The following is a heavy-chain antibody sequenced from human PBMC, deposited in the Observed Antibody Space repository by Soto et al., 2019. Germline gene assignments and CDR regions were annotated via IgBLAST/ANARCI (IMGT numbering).Heavy chain of an antibody. J-gene: IGHJ5*02. CDR3: AKDRSSGAYNWFDP. V-gene: IGHV3-74*03. D-gene: IGHD6-19*01. CDR1: GFTFSSYW. CDR2: INSDGNTT. Sequence: PGGSLRLSCTASGFTFSSYWTHWVRQAPGKGMVWVSHINSDGNTTKYADSVKGRFTISRDNSKNPLYLQMHSLRAEDTSVYYCAKDRSSGAYNWFDPWGQGIQVTVSS.